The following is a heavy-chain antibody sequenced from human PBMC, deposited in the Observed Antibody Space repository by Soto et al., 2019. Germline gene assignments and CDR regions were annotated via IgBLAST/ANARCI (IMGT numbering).Heavy chain of an antibody. Sequence: GESLKISCKGSGYSFTSYCIGWVRQMPGKGLEWMGIIYPGDSDTRYSPSFQGQVTISADKSINTAYLQWSSLKASDTAMYYCAGGGVRGVITRTRDYYGMDVWGQGTTVTVSS. D-gene: IGHD3-10*01. CDR2: IYPGDSDT. V-gene: IGHV5-51*01. J-gene: IGHJ6*02. CDR1: GYSFTSYC. CDR3: AGGGVRGVITRTRDYYGMDV.